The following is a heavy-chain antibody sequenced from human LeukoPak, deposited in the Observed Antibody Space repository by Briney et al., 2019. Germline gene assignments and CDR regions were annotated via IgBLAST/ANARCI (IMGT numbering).Heavy chain of an antibody. CDR3: ARDPATVTSCFDC. V-gene: IGHV3-53*01. Sequence: PGGSLRLSCAASGFTVSSNYMSWVRQAPGKGLEWVSVIYSGGSTYYADSVKGRFTISRDNSKNTLYLQMSSLKVEDTAIYYCARDPATVTSCFDCWGQGTLVTVSS. J-gene: IGHJ4*02. D-gene: IGHD4-17*01. CDR1: GFTVSSNY. CDR2: IYSGGST.